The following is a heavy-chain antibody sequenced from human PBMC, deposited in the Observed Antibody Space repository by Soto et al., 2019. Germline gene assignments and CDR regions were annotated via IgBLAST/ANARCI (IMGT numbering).Heavy chain of an antibody. J-gene: IGHJ6*03. CDR2: IYYSGST. Sequence: SETLSLTCTVSGGSISSYYWSWIRQPPGKGLEWIGYIYYSGSTNYNPSLKSRVTISVDTSKNQFSLKLSSVTAADTAVYYCARFSRSHHYYYMDVWGKGTTVTVSS. CDR1: GGSISSYY. V-gene: IGHV4-59*08. D-gene: IGHD2-15*01. CDR3: ARFSRSHHYYYMDV.